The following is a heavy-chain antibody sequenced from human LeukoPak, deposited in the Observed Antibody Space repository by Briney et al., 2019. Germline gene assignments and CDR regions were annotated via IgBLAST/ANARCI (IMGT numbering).Heavy chain of an antibody. CDR2: ISGSGGGT. V-gene: IGHV3-23*01. Sequence: GGSLRLSCAASGFTVSSNYMSWVRQAPGKGLEWVSAISGSGGGTYYADSVKGRFTISRDNSKNTLYLQMNSLRAEDTAVYYCAKEGVRLPTVTNWGQGTLVTVSS. J-gene: IGHJ4*02. D-gene: IGHD4-17*01. CDR1: GFTVSSNY. CDR3: AKEGVRLPTVTN.